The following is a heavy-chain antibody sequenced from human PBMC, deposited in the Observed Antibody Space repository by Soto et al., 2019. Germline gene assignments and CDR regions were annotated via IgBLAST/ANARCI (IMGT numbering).Heavy chain of an antibody. V-gene: IGHV3-30-3*01. CDR2: ISYDGSNK. CDR3: ARVSPAQLARGPSDWFDP. Sequence: GGSLRLSCAASGFTFSSYAMHWVRQAPGKGLEWVAVISYDGSNKYYADSVKGRFTISRDNSKNTLYLQMNSLRAEDTAVYYCARVSPAQLARGPSDWFDPWGQGTLVTVSS. J-gene: IGHJ5*02. CDR1: GFTFSSYA. D-gene: IGHD6-13*01.